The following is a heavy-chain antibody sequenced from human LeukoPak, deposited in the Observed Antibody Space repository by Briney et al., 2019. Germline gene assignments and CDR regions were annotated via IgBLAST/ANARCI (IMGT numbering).Heavy chain of an antibody. V-gene: IGHV5-51*01. CDR3: ARSRLPYTSSWYPAAFDI. CDR1: AYSFTSYW. D-gene: IGHD6-13*01. J-gene: IGHJ3*02. CDR2: IYPGDSHT. Sequence: GESLKISCKGSAYSFTSYWIVWVRQMPGKGLEWMGIIYPGDSHTRYSPSFQGQVTISADESISTAYMQWSSLKASDTAMYYCARSRLPYTSSWYPAAFDIWGQGTMVTVSS.